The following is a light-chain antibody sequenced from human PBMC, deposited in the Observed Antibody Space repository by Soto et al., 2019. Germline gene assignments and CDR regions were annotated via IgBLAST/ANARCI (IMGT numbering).Light chain of an antibody. CDR2: QDS. Sequence: SYELTQPPSVSVSPGQTASITCSGDKVGDKYACWYQQKPGQSPVLVIYQDSKRPSGIPERFSGSNSGNTATLTIRGTQAMDEADYYCQAWDSSTVVFGGGTKLTVL. J-gene: IGLJ2*01. CDR1: KVGDKY. CDR3: QAWDSSTVV. V-gene: IGLV3-1*01.